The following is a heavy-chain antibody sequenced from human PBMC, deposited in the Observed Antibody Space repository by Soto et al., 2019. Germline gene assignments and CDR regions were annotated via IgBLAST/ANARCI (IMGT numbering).Heavy chain of an antibody. CDR3: AKWRSSWTNYYYYYGMDV. Sequence: GSLRLSCSASVFTFSSYGMSWVRQAPGKGLEWVSGISGSGGSTQYADSVKGRFTISRDNSKKTLYLEMNSLRAEDTAVYYCAKWRSSWTNYYYYYGMDVWGQGTTVTVSS. J-gene: IGHJ6*02. D-gene: IGHD6-13*01. V-gene: IGHV3-23*01. CDR2: ISGSGGST. CDR1: VFTFSSYG.